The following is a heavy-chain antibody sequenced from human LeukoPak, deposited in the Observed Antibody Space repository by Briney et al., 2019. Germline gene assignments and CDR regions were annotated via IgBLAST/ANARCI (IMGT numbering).Heavy chain of an antibody. D-gene: IGHD6-6*01. CDR2: ISAYNGNT. CDR3: ARVGGIAARTEYYYYYYYMDV. J-gene: IGHJ6*03. Sequence: ASVKVSCKASGYTFTSYGISWVRQAPGQGLEWMGWISAYNGNTNYAQKLQGRVTMTTDTSTSTAYMELRSLRSDDTAVYYCARVGGIAARTEYYYYYYYMDVWGKGTTVTVSS. V-gene: IGHV1-18*01. CDR1: GYTFTSYG.